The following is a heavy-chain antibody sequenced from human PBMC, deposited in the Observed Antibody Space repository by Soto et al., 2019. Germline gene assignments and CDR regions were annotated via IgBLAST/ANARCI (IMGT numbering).Heavy chain of an antibody. CDR1: GYTFTSYG. J-gene: IGHJ4*02. V-gene: IGHV1-18*01. Sequence: QVQLVQSGAEVKKPGASVKVSCKASGYTFTSYGISWVRQAPGQGLEWMGWISAYNGNTNYAQKLQGRVTMTTDTSTSTAYMELRSLSSDDTAVYYCARCWSPQVPAATYYFDYWGQGTLVTVSS. D-gene: IGHD2-2*01. CDR3: ARCWSPQVPAATYYFDY. CDR2: ISAYNGNT.